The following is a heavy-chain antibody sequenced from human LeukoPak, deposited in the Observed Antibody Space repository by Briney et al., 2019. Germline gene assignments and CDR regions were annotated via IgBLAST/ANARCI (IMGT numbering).Heavy chain of an antibody. Sequence: GGSLRLSCAASGFTFSDYYMSWIRQAPGKGLEWVSYISSSGSTIYYADSVKGRFTISRDNSKNTLYLQMNSLRAEDTAVYYCARDSGRTAIYYYYYMDVWGKGTTVTVSS. J-gene: IGHJ6*03. CDR3: ARDSGRTAIYYYYYMDV. V-gene: IGHV3-11*04. CDR1: GFTFSDYY. CDR2: ISSSGSTI. D-gene: IGHD5-18*01.